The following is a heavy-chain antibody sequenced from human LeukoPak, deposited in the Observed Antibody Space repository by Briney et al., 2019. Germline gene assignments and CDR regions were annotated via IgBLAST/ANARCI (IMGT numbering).Heavy chain of an antibody. D-gene: IGHD6-13*01. CDR3: ARAAPPYSSSWYGSYYFDY. Sequence: GGSLRLSCAASGFTFCSYGMHWVRQAPGKGLEWVAFIRYDGSNKYYADSVKGRFTISRDNSKNTLYLQMNSLRAEDTAVYYCARAAPPYSSSWYGSYYFDYWGQGTLVTVSS. J-gene: IGHJ4*02. CDR2: IRYDGSNK. CDR1: GFTFCSYG. V-gene: IGHV3-30*02.